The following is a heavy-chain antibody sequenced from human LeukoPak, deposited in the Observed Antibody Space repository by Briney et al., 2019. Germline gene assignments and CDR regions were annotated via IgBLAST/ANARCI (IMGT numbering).Heavy chain of an antibody. Sequence: GSLRLSCAASGFTFNSYSMSWVRQAPGKGLEWVSYISGGTGTIYYADSVKGRFTISRDNAKNPLFLQMNSLRAEDTAVYYCARPPSHSSSALIFDYWGQGTLVTVSS. V-gene: IGHV3-48*01. CDR1: GFTFNSYS. J-gene: IGHJ4*02. CDR3: ARPPSHSSSALIFDY. CDR2: ISGGTGTI. D-gene: IGHD2-15*01.